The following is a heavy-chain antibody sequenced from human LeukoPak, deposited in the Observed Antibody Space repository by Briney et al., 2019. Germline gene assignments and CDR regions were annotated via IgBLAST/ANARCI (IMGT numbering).Heavy chain of an antibody. CDR1: GFTFSSYG. CDR3: AKDTGSGYDYFSYYFDY. D-gene: IGHD5-12*01. CDR2: ISGTAFST. Sequence: GGTLRLSCAASGFTFSSYGMGWVRQAPGKGLEWVSLISGTAFSTYYADSVRGRFTISRDNSKNTLYLQMNSLRAEDTAVYYCAKDTGSGYDYFSYYFDYWGQGTLVTVSS. V-gene: IGHV3-23*01. J-gene: IGHJ4*02.